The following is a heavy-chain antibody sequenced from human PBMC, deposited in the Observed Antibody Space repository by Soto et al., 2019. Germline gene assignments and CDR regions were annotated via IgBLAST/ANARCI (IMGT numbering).Heavy chain of an antibody. J-gene: IGHJ6*02. Sequence: QVQLVQSGAEVKKPGSSVKVSCKASGDTFSNFGISWVRQAPGQGLEWMGGIIPMFGTANYAQKFQGRVTITADESKITAYMELSSLRSEDTAVYYCTRDRDYSAYAPAGQYYYGMDVWGQGTTVTVSS. V-gene: IGHV1-69*01. CDR1: GDTFSNFG. CDR3: TRDRDYSAYAPAGQYYYGMDV. CDR2: IIPMFGTA. D-gene: IGHD5-12*01.